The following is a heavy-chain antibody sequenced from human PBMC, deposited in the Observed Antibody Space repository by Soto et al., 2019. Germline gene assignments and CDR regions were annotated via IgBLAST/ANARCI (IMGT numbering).Heavy chain of an antibody. D-gene: IGHD6-13*01. CDR3: ARARALIAAAAFDY. Sequence: QVQLVQSGAEVKKPGASVKVSCKASGYTFTSYGISWVRQAPGQGLEWMGWISAYNGNTNYAQKLQGRVTMTTDTSTRTDDMELRSLRYDDTAVYYCARARALIAAAAFDYWGQGTLVTGSS. V-gene: IGHV1-18*01. CDR1: GYTFTSYG. CDR2: ISAYNGNT. J-gene: IGHJ4*02.